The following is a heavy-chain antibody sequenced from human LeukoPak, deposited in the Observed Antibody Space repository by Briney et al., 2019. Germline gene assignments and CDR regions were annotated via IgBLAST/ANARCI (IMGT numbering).Heavy chain of an antibody. CDR1: GYSISSGYY. Sequence: AETLSLTCTVSGYSISSGYYWGWIRQPPGKGLEVIGSIYHSGSTNYNPSLKSRVTLSVDTSKNWFSLRLTSVTAADTAVYYCARGQKYTSGYRVTELGSRYSDYWGQGARVTVSP. CDR3: ARGQKYTSGYRVTELGSRYSDY. J-gene: IGHJ4*02. D-gene: IGHD5-18*01. V-gene: IGHV4-38-2*02. CDR2: IYHSGST.